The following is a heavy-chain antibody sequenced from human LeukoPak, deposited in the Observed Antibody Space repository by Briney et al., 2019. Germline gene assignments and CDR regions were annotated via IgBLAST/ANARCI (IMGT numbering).Heavy chain of an antibody. Sequence: GGSLRLSCAPSAFSSSSYEMNCVSQAPGRGVEWVSLISYDGVTKYYADTVKGRFTISRDNSKNTLYVQMNGLRAEDKAVYYCAKDRGSSSSAYGMDVWGQGTTVTVSS. J-gene: IGHJ6*02. CDR1: AFSSSSYE. D-gene: IGHD1-26*01. CDR3: AKDRGSSSSAYGMDV. V-gene: IGHV3-30*18. CDR2: ISYDGVTK.